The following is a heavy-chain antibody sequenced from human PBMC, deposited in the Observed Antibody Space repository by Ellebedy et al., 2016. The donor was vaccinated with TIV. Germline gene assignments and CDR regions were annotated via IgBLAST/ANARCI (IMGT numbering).Heavy chain of an antibody. CDR1: GYKFSSYG. V-gene: IGHV1-18*01. J-gene: IGHJ4*02. CDR2: ISTFNGNT. D-gene: IGHD5-24*01. Sequence: ASVKVSXXPSGYKFSSYGISWVRQAPGQGLEWVGWISTFNGNTNYAQKFQGRVTMTRDTSTSTVYMELSSLTFEDTAVYYCARDKIGDGYPIRDNWGQGTLVTVSS. CDR3: ARDKIGDGYPIRDN.